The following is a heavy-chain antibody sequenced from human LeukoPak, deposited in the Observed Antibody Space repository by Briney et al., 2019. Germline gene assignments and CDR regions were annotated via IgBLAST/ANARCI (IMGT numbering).Heavy chain of an antibody. D-gene: IGHD3-22*01. V-gene: IGHV4-34*01. Sequence: SETLSLTCAVYGGSFSGYYWSWIRQPPGKGLEWIGEINHSGSTNYNPSLKSRVTISVDTSKNQFSLKLSSVTAADTAVYYCARGRPWWLLLSEGNAFDIWGQGTMVTVSS. CDR2: INHSGST. J-gene: IGHJ3*02. CDR1: GGSFSGYY. CDR3: ARGRPWWLLLSEGNAFDI.